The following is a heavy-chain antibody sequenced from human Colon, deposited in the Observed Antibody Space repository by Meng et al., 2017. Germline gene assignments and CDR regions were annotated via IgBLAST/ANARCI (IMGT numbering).Heavy chain of an antibody. V-gene: IGHV3-11*01. CDR2: INRNGDLD. Sequence: QVHLVGSGGGLVKLVGSLGLSFVVSGVTFSDNSMSWIRQAPGKGLEWVAFINRNGDLDSYADSVKGRFTISRDNAKNSLFLQLNSLTDEDTAVYYCGRGHWGLDYLGQGTLVTVSS. CDR1: GVTFSDNS. J-gene: IGHJ4*02. CDR3: GRGHWGLDY. D-gene: IGHD7-27*01.